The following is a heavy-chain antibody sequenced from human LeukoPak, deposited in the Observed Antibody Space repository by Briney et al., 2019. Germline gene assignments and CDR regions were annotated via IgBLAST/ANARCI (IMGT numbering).Heavy chain of an antibody. D-gene: IGHD1-26*01. CDR3: ARDQEYSGSYYRYFDY. Sequence: SETLSLTCTVSGGSISSYYWSWIRKPPGQGLEWIGYIYSRGSTRGNTNYNPSLKSRVTISVDTSKNQCSLKLSSVTAADTAVYYCARDQEYSGSYYRYFDYWGQGTLVTVSS. CDR1: GGSISSYY. V-gene: IGHV4-59*01. CDR2: IYSRGST. J-gene: IGHJ4*02.